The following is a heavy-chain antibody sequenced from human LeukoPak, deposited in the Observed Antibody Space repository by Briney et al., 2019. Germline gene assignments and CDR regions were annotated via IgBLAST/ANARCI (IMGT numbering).Heavy chain of an antibody. Sequence: SETLSLTCTVSGGSISSSSYYWGWIRQPPGKGLEWIGSIYYSGSTYYNPSLKSRVTISVDTSKNQFSPKLSSVTAADTAVYYCARVSYYDSSGYYFPAWGQGTLVTVS. CDR3: ARVSYYDSSGYYFPA. CDR2: IYYSGST. D-gene: IGHD3-22*01. J-gene: IGHJ5*02. CDR1: GGSISSSSYY. V-gene: IGHV4-39*07.